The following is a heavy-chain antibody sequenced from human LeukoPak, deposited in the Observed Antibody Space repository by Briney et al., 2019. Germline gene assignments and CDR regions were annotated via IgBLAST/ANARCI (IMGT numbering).Heavy chain of an antibody. D-gene: IGHD3-9*01. CDR1: GFTFSSYA. CDR3: AKDRDILTGMQLDY. CDR2: ISGSGGST. Sequence: GRSLRLSCAASGFTFSSYAMSWVRQAPGKGLEWVSAISGSGGSTYYADSVKGRFTISRDNSKNTLYLQMNSLRAEDTAVYYCAKDRDILTGMQLDYWGQGTLVTVSS. V-gene: IGHV3-23*01. J-gene: IGHJ4*02.